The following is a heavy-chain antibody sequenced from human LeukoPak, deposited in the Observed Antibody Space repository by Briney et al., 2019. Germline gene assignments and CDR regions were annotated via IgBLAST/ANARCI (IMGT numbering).Heavy chain of an antibody. D-gene: IGHD4-17*01. CDR2: IYAVDSDT. V-gene: IGHV5-51*01. J-gene: IGHJ4*02. Sequence: GESLKISCEGSGYSSTNYWIAWVRQMPGKGLEWMGVIYAVDSDTRYSPSFQGQVTISADKSISTAFLQWNSLKASDSAMYYCATGASKVTTDFANYWGQGTQVAVSS. CDR3: ATGASKVTTDFANY. CDR1: GYSSTNYW.